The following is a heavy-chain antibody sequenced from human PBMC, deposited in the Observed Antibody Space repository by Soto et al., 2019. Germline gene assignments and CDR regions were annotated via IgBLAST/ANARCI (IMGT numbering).Heavy chain of an antibody. J-gene: IGHJ3*02. Sequence: QVQLQESGPGLVKPSQTLSLTCTVSGGSISSGGYYWSWIRQHPGKGLEWIGYIYYSGSTYYNPSLRLRVNISVDPSKNQFSLKLSSVTAADAAVYYCARTTTTVTVGAFDIWGQGTMVTVSS. D-gene: IGHD4-4*01. CDR3: ARTTTTVTVGAFDI. CDR2: IYYSGST. CDR1: GGSISSGGYY. V-gene: IGHV4-31*03.